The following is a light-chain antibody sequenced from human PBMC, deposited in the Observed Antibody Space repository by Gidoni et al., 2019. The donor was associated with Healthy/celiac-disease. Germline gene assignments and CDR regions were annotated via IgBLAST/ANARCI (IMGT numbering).Light chain of an antibody. J-gene: IGKJ4*01. V-gene: IGKV1-5*03. CDR3: QQYNSYLLT. CDR1: QSISSW. Sequence: DIQMTQSPSTRSASVGDRVTITCRASQSISSWLAWYQQKPGKAPKLLIYKASSLESGVPSRFSGSGSGTEFTLTISSLQPDDFATYYCQQYNSYLLTFGGGTKVEIK. CDR2: KAS.